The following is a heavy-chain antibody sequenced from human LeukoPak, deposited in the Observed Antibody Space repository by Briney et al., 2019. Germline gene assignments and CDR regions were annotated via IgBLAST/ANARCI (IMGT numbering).Heavy chain of an antibody. CDR3: ARLRKNGDNWFDP. D-gene: IGHD2-8*01. CDR1: GGSISSGGSY. Sequence: SQTLSLTCTVSGGSISSGGSYWSWIRQHPGKGLEWIAYIYYSGSAYHNPSLKSRASISVDTSRHQFSLKLSSVTAADTAVYFCARLRKNGDNWFDPWGQGSLVTVSS. J-gene: IGHJ5*02. V-gene: IGHV4-31*03. CDR2: IYYSGSA.